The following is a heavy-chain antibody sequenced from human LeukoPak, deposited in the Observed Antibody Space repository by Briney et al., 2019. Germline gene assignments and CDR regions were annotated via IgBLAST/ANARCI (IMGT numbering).Heavy chain of an antibody. D-gene: IGHD3-10*01. J-gene: IGHJ5*02. V-gene: IGHV1-46*01. CDR1: GYTFTSYY. CDR2: INPSGGST. CDR3: ASFYYGSGRGFDP. Sequence: ASVKVSCKASGYTFTSYYMHWVRQAPGQGLECMGIINPSGGSTSYAQKFQGRVTMTRDTSTSTVYMELSGLRSEDTAVYYCASFYYGSGRGFDPWGQGTLVTVSS.